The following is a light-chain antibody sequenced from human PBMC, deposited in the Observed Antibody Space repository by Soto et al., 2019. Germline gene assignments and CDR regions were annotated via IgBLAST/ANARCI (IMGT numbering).Light chain of an antibody. Sequence: QSALTQPASLSGSPGQSITISCTGTSSDVGGYNYVSWYQQHPGKAPKFMIYDVTNRPSGVSNRFSGSKSGNTASLTISGLQAEDEADYYCSSYTSTSTYVFGTGTKVTVL. CDR2: DVT. CDR3: SSYTSTSTYV. CDR1: SSDVGGYNY. V-gene: IGLV2-14*01. J-gene: IGLJ1*01.